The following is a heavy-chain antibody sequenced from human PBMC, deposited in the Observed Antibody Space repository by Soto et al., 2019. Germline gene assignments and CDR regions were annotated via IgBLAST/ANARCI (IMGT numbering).Heavy chain of an antibody. CDR2: IIPIFGTA. J-gene: IGHJ6*02. D-gene: IGHD2-15*01. CDR1: GGTFSSYA. CDR3: ARGKDIVVVVAAHYYYYGMDV. V-gene: IGHV1-69*13. Sequence: GASVKVSCKASGGTFSSYAISWVRQAPGQGLEWMGGIIPIFGTANYAQKFQGRVTITADESTSTAYMELSSLRSEDTAVYYCARGKDIVVVVAAHYYYYGMDVWGQGTTVTVSS.